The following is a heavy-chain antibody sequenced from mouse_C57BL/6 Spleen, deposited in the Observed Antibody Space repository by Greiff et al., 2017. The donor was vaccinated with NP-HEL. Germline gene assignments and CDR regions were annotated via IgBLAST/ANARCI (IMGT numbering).Heavy chain of an antibody. CDR1: GFTFSSYS. CDR2: ISDGGSYT. D-gene: IGHD1-1*01. J-gene: IGHJ2*01. V-gene: IGHV5-4*01. Sequence: EVKLQESGGGLVKPGGSLKLSCAASGFTFSSYSMSWVRQTPEKRLEWVATISDGGSYTYYTDNVKGRFTITRDNAKNNLYLQMSHLKSEDTAMYYCARDLGPNYYGSKGVGYLDYWGQGTTLTVSS. CDR3: ARDLGPNYYGSKGVGYLDY.